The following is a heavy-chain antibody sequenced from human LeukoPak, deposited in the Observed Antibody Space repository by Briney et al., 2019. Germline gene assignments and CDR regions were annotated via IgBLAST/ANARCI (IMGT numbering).Heavy chain of an antibody. V-gene: IGHV3-7*01. CDR3: ARDVRCSSTSCYRRHYYGMDV. CDR1: GFTFNSYW. CDR2: IKQDGCEK. J-gene: IGHJ6*02. Sequence: GGSLRLSCAASGFTFNSYWMSWVRQAPGKGLEWVANIKQDGCEKYYVDSVKGRFTISRDNAKNSLYLQMNSLRAEDTAVYYCARDVRCSSTSCYRRHYYGMDVWGQGTTVTVSS. D-gene: IGHD2-2*01.